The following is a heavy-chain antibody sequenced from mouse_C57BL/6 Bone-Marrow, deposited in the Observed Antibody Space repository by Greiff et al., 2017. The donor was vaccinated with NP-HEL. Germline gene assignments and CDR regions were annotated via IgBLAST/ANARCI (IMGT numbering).Heavy chain of an antibody. CDR3: ARGRTGRDYAMDY. Sequence: VQLQQSGPVLVKPGASVKMSCKASGYTFTDYYMNWVKQSHGKSLEWIGVINPYNGGTSYNQKFKGKATLTVDKSSSTAYMELNSLTSEDSAVYYCARGRTGRDYAMDYWGQGTSVTVSS. CDR1: GYTFTDYY. V-gene: IGHV1-19*01. J-gene: IGHJ4*01. D-gene: IGHD4-1*01. CDR2: INPYNGGT.